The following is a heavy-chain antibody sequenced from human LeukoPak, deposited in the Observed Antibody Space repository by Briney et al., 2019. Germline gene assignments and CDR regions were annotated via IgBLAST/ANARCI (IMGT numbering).Heavy chain of an antibody. V-gene: IGHV3-15*01. CDR2: IKSKTDGGIT. Sequence: GGSLRLSCTASGFTFSNAWMSWVRQAPGKGLEWVGRIKSKTDGGITDYGAAVKGRFTISRDDPKNTLHLQMISLKTEDTAVYYCNTDSLVRNHWGQGALVTVSS. J-gene: IGHJ4*02. CDR3: NTDSLVRNH. D-gene: IGHD6-6*01. CDR1: GFTFSNAW.